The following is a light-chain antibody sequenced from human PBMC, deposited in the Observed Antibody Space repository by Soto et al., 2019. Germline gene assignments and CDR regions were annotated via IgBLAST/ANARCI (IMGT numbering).Light chain of an antibody. J-gene: IGLJ1*01. Sequence: QSVLTQPPSASGTPGQRVTISCSGSSSNIGSTTVSWYQQLPGAAPKLLIYSNDQWPSGVPDRFSGSKSGTSASLAISGLQSEDEADYYCASWDDSLNGFVFRTGTKVTAL. CDR3: ASWDDSLNGFV. CDR2: SND. V-gene: IGLV1-44*01. CDR1: SSNIGSTT.